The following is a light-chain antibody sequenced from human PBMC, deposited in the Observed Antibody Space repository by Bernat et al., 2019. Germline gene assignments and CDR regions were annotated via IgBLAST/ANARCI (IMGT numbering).Light chain of an antibody. Sequence: QSALTQPASVSGSPGQSITISCTGASSDVGNYNRVSWFQQHPDKAPKLVIYEVSRRPSGASNRFSGSKSGNTASLTISGLQAEDEADYYCCSYAGGFTWVFGTGTNVTVL. V-gene: IGLV2-23*02. CDR2: EVS. CDR3: CSYAGGFTWV. J-gene: IGLJ1*01. CDR1: SSDVGNYNR.